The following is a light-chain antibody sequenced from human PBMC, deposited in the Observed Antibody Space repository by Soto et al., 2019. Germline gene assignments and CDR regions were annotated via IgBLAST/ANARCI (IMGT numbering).Light chain of an antibody. V-gene: IGLV2-11*01. Sequence: QAVVTQPRSVSGSPGQSVTISCTGTSSDVAGYNYVSWYQQHPGKAPKLMIYDVSKRPSGVPDRFSGSKSGNTASLTISGLQAEDEAEYYCCSYAGSYTYVFGTGTKLTVL. J-gene: IGLJ1*01. CDR3: CSYAGSYTYV. CDR1: SSDVAGYNY. CDR2: DVS.